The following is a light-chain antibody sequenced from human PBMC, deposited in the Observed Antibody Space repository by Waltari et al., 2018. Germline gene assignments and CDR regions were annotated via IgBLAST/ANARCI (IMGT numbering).Light chain of an antibody. CDR2: WSF. Sequence: DIVMTQSPEPLSVSLGERATINCKSSQSLISTSNNKNFLAWYQVKLGQPPKLLFYWSFTRQSGVPDRFSGSGSGTDFTLTISSLQAEDVAIYYCQQYYTMPVTFGGGTKVEIK. V-gene: IGKV4-1*01. J-gene: IGKJ4*01. CDR1: QSLISTSNNKNF. CDR3: QQYYTMPVT.